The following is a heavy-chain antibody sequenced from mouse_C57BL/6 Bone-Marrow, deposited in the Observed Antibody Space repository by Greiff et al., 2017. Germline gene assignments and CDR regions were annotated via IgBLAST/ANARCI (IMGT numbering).Heavy chain of an antibody. D-gene: IGHD2-1*01. CDR3: ARLGGFYDGY. CDR1: GFNIKDDY. CDR2: IDPANGNT. Sequence: EVQLQQSGAELVRPGASVKLSCTASGFNIKDDYMHWVKQRPEQGLEWIGWIDPANGNTEYDPKFQGKATMTADTTSNTACLQLSSLTSEDTAVYYCARLGGFYDGYWGQGTTLTVSS. V-gene: IGHV14-4*01. J-gene: IGHJ2*01.